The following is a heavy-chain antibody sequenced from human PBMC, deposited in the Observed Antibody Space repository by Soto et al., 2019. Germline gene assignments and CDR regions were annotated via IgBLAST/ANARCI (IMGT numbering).Heavy chain of an antibody. V-gene: IGHV3-23*01. Sequence: EVQLLESGGGLVQPGGSLRLSCAASGFIFSNYAMTWVRQVPGKGLEWVSSISGSDGRIYYADSVKGRFTISRDNSKNTLYLQMTSLGAEDKAVYYCAKRGSGIGNSGGASCYFDYWGQGTLVTVPS. CDR2: ISGSDGRI. CDR3: AKRGSGIGNSGGASCYFDY. J-gene: IGHJ4*02. CDR1: GFIFSNYA. D-gene: IGHD2-15*01.